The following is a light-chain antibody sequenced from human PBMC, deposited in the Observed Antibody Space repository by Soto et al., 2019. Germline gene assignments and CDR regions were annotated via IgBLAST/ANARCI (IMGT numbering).Light chain of an antibody. CDR2: DAS. J-gene: IGKJ1*01. CDR1: QSISSW. Sequence: DIQMTQSPSTLSASVGDRVTITFRASQSISSWLAWYQQKPGKAPKLLIYDASSLESGVPSRFSGHGSGTEFTLTISSLQPDDSASYYCQQYNSYSKTFGQGTKVDIK. V-gene: IGKV1-5*01. CDR3: QQYNSYSKT.